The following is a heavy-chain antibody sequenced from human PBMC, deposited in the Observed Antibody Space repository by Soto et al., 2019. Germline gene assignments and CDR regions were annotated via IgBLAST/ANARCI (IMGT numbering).Heavy chain of an antibody. CDR1: GFTFSSYW. D-gene: IGHD1-7*01. J-gene: IGHJ4*01. CDR2: IHNDGSTT. V-gene: IGHV3-74*01. Sequence: GGSLRLSCAASGFTFSSYWMHWVRQAPWKGLMWVSRIHNDGSTTRYADSVKGRFTISRDNAKNTLYLQMSSLRVEDTAVYYCARDNWNSYWGQGTLVTVSS. CDR3: ARDNWNSY.